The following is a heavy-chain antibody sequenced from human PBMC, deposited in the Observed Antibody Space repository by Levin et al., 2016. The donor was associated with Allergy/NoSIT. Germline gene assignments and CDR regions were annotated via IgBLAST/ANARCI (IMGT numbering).Heavy chain of an antibody. V-gene: IGHV1-2*02. CDR2: INPNSGGT. J-gene: IGHJ3*02. Sequence: ASVKVSCKASGYTFTGYYMHWVRQAPGQGLEWMGWINPNSGGTNYAQKFQGRVTMTRDTSISTAYMELSSLRSEDTAVYYCARGPPGITGTTNAFDIWGQGTMVTVSS. D-gene: IGHD1-7*01. CDR3: ARGPPGITGTTNAFDI. CDR1: GYTFTGYY.